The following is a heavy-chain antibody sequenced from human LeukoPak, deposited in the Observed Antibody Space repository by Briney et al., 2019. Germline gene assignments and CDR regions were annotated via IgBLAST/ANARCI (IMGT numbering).Heavy chain of an antibody. CDR2: ISYDGSNK. D-gene: IGHD3-22*01. CDR3: ARGLAPDV. CDR1: GFTFSTYA. V-gene: IGHV3-30-3*01. Sequence: PGGSLRLSCAASGFTFSTYAMHWVRQAPGKGLEWVAVISYDGSNKYYADSVKGRFTISRDNSKNTLYLQMNSLRAEDTAVYYCARGLAPDVWGKGTTVTVSS. J-gene: IGHJ6*04.